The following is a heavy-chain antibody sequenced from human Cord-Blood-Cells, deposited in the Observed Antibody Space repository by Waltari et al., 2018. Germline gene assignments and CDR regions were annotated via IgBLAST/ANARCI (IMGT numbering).Heavy chain of an antibody. V-gene: IGHV4-34*01. CDR3: ARFWGSGSYWYFDL. CDR1: GGSFSGYY. D-gene: IGHD3-10*01. J-gene: IGHJ2*01. CDR2: INHSGST. Sequence: QVQLQQWGAGLLKPSETLSLTCAVYGGSFSGYYWSWIRQPPGKGLEWIGEINHSGSTNYDPSLKSRVTISVDTSKNQFSLKLSSVTAADTAVYYCARFWGSGSYWYFDLWGRGTLVTVSS.